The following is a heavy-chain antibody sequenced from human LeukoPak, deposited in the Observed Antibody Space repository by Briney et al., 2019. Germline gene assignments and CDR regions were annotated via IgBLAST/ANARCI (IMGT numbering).Heavy chain of an antibody. V-gene: IGHV3-7*01. D-gene: IGHD2-21*02. Sequence: GGSLRLSCAASRFTFSNYWMTWVRQAPGKGLEWVASINLDGSEKFYVDSVKGRFTISRDNAKNSLYLQMNSLRAEDTAVYYCARWRARSYCGGDCYFLWGQGTLVTVSS. CDR1: RFTFSNYW. CDR2: INLDGSEK. CDR3: ARWRARSYCGGDCYFL. J-gene: IGHJ4*02.